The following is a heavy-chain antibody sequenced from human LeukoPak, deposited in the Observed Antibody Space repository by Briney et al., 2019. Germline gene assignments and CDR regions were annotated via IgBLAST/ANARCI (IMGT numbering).Heavy chain of an antibody. J-gene: IGHJ4*02. D-gene: IGHD2-15*01. CDR2: TRDKGNGYST. V-gene: IGHV3-72*01. CDR1: GFPFSDHY. CDR3: VRVGAATMRHPFDY. Sequence: GGSLRLSCAAPGFPFSDHYMDWVRQAPGKGLEWVGRTRDKGNGYSTDYAASVKGRFTVSRDDSKNSVYLQMNSLKTEDTALYYCVRVGAATMRHPFDYWGQGTLVTVSS.